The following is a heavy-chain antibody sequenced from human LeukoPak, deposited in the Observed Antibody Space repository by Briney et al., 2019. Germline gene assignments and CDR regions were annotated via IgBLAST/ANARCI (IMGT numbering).Heavy chain of an antibody. D-gene: IGHD6-13*01. V-gene: IGHV4-59*01. CDR1: GGSISSYY. CDR2: IYYSGST. CDR3: ARDQGIAAAGTGFYYYYYGMDV. J-gene: IGHJ6*02. Sequence: PSETLSLTCTVSGGSISSYYWSWIRQPPGKGLEWIGYIYYSGSTNYNPSLKSRVTISVDTSKNQFSLKLSSVTAADTAVYYCARDQGIAAAGTGFYYYYYGMDVWGQGTTVTVSS.